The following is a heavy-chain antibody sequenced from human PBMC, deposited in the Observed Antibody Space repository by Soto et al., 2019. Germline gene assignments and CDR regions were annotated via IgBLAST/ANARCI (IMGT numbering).Heavy chain of an antibody. CDR2: IYYSGST. D-gene: IGHD3-10*01. CDR1: GGSISSGDYY. CDR3: ARDSAGYGSGSYYQPRVYYGMDV. Sequence: QVQLQESGPGLVKPSQTLSLTCTVSGGSISSGDYYWSWIRQPPGKGLEWIGYIYYSGSTYYNPSLKSRVTKSADTSKNQFSLKLSSVTAADTAVYYCARDSAGYGSGSYYQPRVYYGMDVWGQGTTVTVSS. V-gene: IGHV4-30-4*01. J-gene: IGHJ6*02.